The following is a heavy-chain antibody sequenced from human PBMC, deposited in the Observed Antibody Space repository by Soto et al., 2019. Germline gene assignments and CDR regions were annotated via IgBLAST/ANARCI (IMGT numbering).Heavy chain of an antibody. J-gene: IGHJ4*02. CDR2: ISYDGSIK. CDR3: AKDSTPMVYATYYFDY. D-gene: IGHD2-8*01. V-gene: IGHV3-30*18. CDR1: GFTFSSYV. Sequence: GGSLRLSCAASGFTFSSYVMHWVRQSPGKGLEWVAVISYDGSIKYFADSVKGRFTISRDNSKDTLYLYMNSLRPEDTAVYYCAKDSTPMVYATYYFDYWGQGTLVTVSS.